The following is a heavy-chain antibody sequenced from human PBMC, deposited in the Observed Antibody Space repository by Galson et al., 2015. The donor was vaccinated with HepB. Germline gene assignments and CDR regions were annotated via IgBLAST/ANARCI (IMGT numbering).Heavy chain of an antibody. CDR2: ISAYNGNT. CDR1: GYTFTSYG. CDR3: ARRDVLLWFGEYAFDI. J-gene: IGHJ3*02. V-gene: IGHV1-18*01. D-gene: IGHD3-10*01. Sequence: SVKVSCKASGYTFTSYGISWVRQAPGQGLEWMGWISAYNGNTNYAQKLQGRVTMTTDTSTSTAYMGLRSLRSDDTAVYYCARRDVLLWFGEYAFDIWGQGTMVTVSS.